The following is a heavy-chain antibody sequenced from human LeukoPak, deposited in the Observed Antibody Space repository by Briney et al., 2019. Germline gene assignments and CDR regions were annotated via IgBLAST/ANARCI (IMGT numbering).Heavy chain of an antibody. J-gene: IGHJ4*02. D-gene: IGHD6-13*01. CDR1: GFTFDDYG. V-gene: IGHV3-20*04. Sequence: GGSLRLSCAPSGFTFDDYGMSWARQAPRKWLEGVSGINWNGGSIGYAGSVKGRFTISRDNAKNSLYLQMNSLRDEGTALYYCARGAAAAFGYWGQGTLVTVSS. CDR3: ARGAAAAFGY. CDR2: INWNGGSI.